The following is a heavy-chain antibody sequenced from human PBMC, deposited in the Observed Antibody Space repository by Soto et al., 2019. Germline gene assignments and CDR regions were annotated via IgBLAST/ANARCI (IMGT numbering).Heavy chain of an antibody. CDR2: INHSGST. Sequence: SETLSLTCAVYGGSFSGYYWRWIRQPPGKGLEWIGEINHSGSTNYNPSLKSRVTISVDTSKNQFSLKLSSVTAADTAVYYCARVIAARRDGAKNYYYYGMDVWGQGNTVT. V-gene: IGHV4-34*01. J-gene: IGHJ6*02. CDR1: GGSFSGYY. CDR3: ARVIAARRDGAKNYYYYGMDV. D-gene: IGHD6-6*01.